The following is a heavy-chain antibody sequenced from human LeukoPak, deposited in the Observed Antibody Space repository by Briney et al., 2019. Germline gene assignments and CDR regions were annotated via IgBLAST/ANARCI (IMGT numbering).Heavy chain of an antibody. CDR1: GYSFTGYY. CDR2: INPNNGGT. Sequence: ASVKVSCKASGYSFTGYYMHWVRQAPGQGLEWMGWINPNNGGTNYVQKFQGRVTMTRDTSISTAYMELSRLTSDDTAMYYCARGRGTTSSNFDYWGQGTLVTVSS. CDR3: ARGRGTTSSNFDY. D-gene: IGHD2-2*01. V-gene: IGHV1-2*02. J-gene: IGHJ4*02.